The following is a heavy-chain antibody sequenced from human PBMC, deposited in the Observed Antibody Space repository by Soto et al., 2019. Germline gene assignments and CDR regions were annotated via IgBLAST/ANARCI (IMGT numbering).Heavy chain of an antibody. V-gene: IGHV5-51*01. CDR2: IFPRDSDT. J-gene: IGHJ6*02. Sequence: PGESLKISCQGSGYTFSNHWINWVRLVPGKGLEWMGIIFPRDSDTRYSPSLQGQVIISVDKSTNTAYPQWTRLTASDTAIYYCAKSIEGGPMDVWGQGTTVTV. D-gene: IGHD1-26*01. CDR3: AKSIEGGPMDV. CDR1: GYTFSNHW.